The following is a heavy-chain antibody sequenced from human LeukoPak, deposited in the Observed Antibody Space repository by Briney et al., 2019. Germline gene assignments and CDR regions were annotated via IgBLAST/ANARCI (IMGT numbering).Heavy chain of an antibody. CDR3: AREKFLAAAGTRGSWFDP. Sequence: PGGSLRLSCAASGFTFSSYGMHWVRQAPGKGLEWVAVIWYDGSNKYYADSVKGRFTISRDNSKNTLYLQMNSLGAEDTAVYYCAREKFLAAAGTRGSWFDPWGQGTLVTVSS. J-gene: IGHJ5*02. V-gene: IGHV3-33*01. CDR2: IWYDGSNK. D-gene: IGHD6-13*01. CDR1: GFTFSSYG.